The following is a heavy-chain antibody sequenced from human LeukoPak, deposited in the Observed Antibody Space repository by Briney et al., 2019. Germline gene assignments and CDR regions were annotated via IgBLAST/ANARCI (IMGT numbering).Heavy chain of an antibody. CDR1: GFTFGSYS. D-gene: IGHD3-22*01. Sequence: GGSLRLSCAASGFTFGSYSMNWVRQTPGKGLEWVSSISTSSKYIYYAHSVKGRFTISRDNANNLLYLQMNSLRAEDTALYYCARDYSPPHWYDSSGYFDGWGQGTLVTVSS. V-gene: IGHV3-21*06. CDR2: ISTSSKYI. J-gene: IGHJ4*02. CDR3: ARDYSPPHWYDSSGYFDG.